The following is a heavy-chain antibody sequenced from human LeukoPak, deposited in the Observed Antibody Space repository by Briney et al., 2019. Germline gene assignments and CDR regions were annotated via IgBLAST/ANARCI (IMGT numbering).Heavy chain of an antibody. V-gene: IGHV4-61*02. J-gene: IGHJ5*02. CDR1: GGSISSGSYF. CDR2: IYTSGST. D-gene: IGHD3-10*01. Sequence: SETLSLTRTVSGGSISSGSYFWSWIRQPAGKGLEWIGRIYTSGSTNYNPSLKSRVTISLDTSKNQFSLKLSSVTAADTAVYYCARGRAYGSGPPWFDPWGQGTLVTVSS. CDR3: ARGRAYGSGPPWFDP.